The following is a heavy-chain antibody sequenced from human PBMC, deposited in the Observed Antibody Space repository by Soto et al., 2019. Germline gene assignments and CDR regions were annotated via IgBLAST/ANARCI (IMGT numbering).Heavy chain of an antibody. D-gene: IGHD2-8*01. Sequence: ASVKVSCKASGYSFTDYHIHWVRQAPGQGLEWLGRINPKSGGTSTAQKFQGWVTMTTDTSISTASMELTRLTSDDTAIYYCARGDSTDCSNGVCSFFYNHDMDVGG. CDR3: ARGDSTDCSNGVCSFFYNHDMDV. CDR1: GYSFTDYH. J-gene: IGHJ6*02. CDR2: INPKSGGT. V-gene: IGHV1-2*04.